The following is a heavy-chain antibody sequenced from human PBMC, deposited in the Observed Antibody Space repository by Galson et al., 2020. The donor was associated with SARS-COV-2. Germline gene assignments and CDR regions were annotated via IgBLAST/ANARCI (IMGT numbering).Heavy chain of an antibody. Sequence: GGSLRLSCAASAITFPSYAIHWVRQAPGKGLEWVAVISHDGRMEVYADSVKGRFTISRDNSENMLFLQMDSLRADDTAVYYCARDVSGGASDIWGQGTMVTVSS. V-gene: IGHV3-30*04. CDR1: AITFPSYA. D-gene: IGHD1-26*01. CDR3: ARDVSGGASDI. CDR2: ISHDGRME. J-gene: IGHJ3*02.